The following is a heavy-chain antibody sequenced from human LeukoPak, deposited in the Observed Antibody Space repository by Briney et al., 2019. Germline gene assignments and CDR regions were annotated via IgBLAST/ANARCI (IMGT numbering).Heavy chain of an antibody. Sequence: GGSLRLSCAASGFTFSSYWMSWVRQAPGKGLGWVANIKQDGSEKYYVDSVKGRFTMSRDNAKNSLYLQLNSLRAEDTAVYYCAREYYDKSGYSHDYWGQGTLVTVAS. CDR1: GFTFSSYW. V-gene: IGHV3-7*01. CDR2: IKQDGSEK. D-gene: IGHD3-22*01. J-gene: IGHJ4*02. CDR3: AREYYDKSGYSHDY.